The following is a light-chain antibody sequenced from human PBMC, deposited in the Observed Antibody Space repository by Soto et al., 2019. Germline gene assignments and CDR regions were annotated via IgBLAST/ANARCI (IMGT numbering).Light chain of an antibody. V-gene: IGKV1-5*03. J-gene: IGKJ1*01. CDR2: RAP. CDR3: QQYDSYPWT. CDR1: RTISDW. Sequence: DIQMTQSPSTLSASLGDRVTITCRASRTISDWLAWYQQRPGKAPKLLIYRAPRLESGVPSRFSGSGSGTEFTLTISGLQPDDFASYYCQQYDSYPWTFGQGTKVDIK.